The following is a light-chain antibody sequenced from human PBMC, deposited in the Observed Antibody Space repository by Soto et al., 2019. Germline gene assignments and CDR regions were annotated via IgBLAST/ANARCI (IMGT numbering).Light chain of an antibody. CDR1: QSISSY. CDR3: QQLNDSPRT. J-gene: IGKJ1*01. V-gene: IGKV1-39*01. Sequence: DIQMTQSPSSLSASVGDRVTITCRASQSISSYLNWYQQKPGKAPKLLIYAASSLQSGVPSRFSGSGSGTEFTLTISSLQPEDFATYYCQQLNDSPRTFGQGTKVEV. CDR2: AAS.